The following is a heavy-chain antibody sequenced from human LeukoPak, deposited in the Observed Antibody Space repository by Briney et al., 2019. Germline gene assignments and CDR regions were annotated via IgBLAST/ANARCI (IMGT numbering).Heavy chain of an antibody. V-gene: IGHV3-30*04. CDR1: GFTFSSYA. CDR2: ISYDGSNK. CDR3: ARDYKYAFDN. Sequence: GRSLRLSCAASGFTFSSYAMHWVRQAPGKGLEWVAVISYDGSNKYYADSVKGRFTISRDNSKNTLYLQMNSLRAEDTAVYYCARDYKYAFDNWGQGTLVTVSS. D-gene: IGHD5-24*01. J-gene: IGHJ4*02.